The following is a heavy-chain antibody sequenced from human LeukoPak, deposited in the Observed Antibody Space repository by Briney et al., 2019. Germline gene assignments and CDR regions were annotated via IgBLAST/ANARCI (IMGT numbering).Heavy chain of an antibody. Sequence: SETLSLTCTVSGGSISSSSYYWGWIRQPPGKGLEWIGSIYYSGSTYYNPSLRSRVTISVDTSKNQFSLKLSSVTAADTAVYYCARRIVVTRGFDYWGQGTLVTVSS. V-gene: IGHV4-39*01. J-gene: IGHJ4*02. CDR2: IYYSGST. CDR3: ARRIVVTRGFDY. D-gene: IGHD4-23*01. CDR1: GGSISSSSYY.